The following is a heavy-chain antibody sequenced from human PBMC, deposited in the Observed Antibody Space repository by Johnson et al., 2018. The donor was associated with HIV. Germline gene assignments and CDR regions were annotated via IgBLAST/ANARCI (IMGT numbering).Heavy chain of an antibody. V-gene: IGHV3-33*01. J-gene: IGHJ3*02. D-gene: IGHD3-22*01. CDR2: IWYDGTNK. CDR1: GFTFSSYG. CDR3: ARKGSSGFGGIDAFDI. Sequence: QVQLVESGGAVVQPGRSLRLSCAASGFTFSSYGMHWVRQAPGKGLEWVAVIWYDGTNKYYADSVKGRFTISRDNSKRTLYLQMNSLRAEDTAVYYCARKGSSGFGGIDAFDIWGQGTMVTVSS.